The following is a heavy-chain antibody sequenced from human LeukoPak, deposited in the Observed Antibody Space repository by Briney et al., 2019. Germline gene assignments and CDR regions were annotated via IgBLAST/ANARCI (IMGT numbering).Heavy chain of an antibody. V-gene: IGHV3-21*01. CDR2: ISSSSSYI. J-gene: IGHJ1*01. Sequence: GGSLRLSCAASGFTFSSYSMNWVRQAPGKGLEWVSSISSSSSYIYYADSVKGRFTIYRDNAKNSLYLQMNSLRAEDTAVYYCARDTGYCSSTSCLLQHWGQGTLVTVSS. CDR3: ARDTGYCSSTSCLLQH. CDR1: GFTFSSYS. D-gene: IGHD2-2*01.